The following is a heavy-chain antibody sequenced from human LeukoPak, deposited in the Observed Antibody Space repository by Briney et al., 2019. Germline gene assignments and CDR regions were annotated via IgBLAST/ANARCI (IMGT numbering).Heavy chain of an antibody. CDR1: GFTFSSYA. V-gene: IGHV3-23*01. Sequence: GGSLRLSCAASGFTFSSYAMSWVRQAPGKGLEWVSAISGSGGSTYYADSVKGRFTIPRDNSKNTLYLQMNSLRAEDTAVYYCAKVITMVRGVHFDYWGQGTLVTVSS. J-gene: IGHJ4*02. CDR3: AKVITMVRGVHFDY. CDR2: ISGSGGST. D-gene: IGHD3-10*01.